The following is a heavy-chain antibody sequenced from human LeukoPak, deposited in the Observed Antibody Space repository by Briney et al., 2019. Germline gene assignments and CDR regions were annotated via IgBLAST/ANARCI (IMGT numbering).Heavy chain of an antibody. CDR1: GGTFRNYP. CDR2: ILPIFRMT. Sequence: SVKVSCKASGGTFRNYPISWVRQAPGQGLEWMGGILPIFRMTNYAEKFQGRVTITADESTTTAYLELNSLRPEDTAVYYCAICSSTWSGDRPDSWGQGSLVTVSS. CDR3: AICSSTWSGDRPDS. V-gene: IGHV1-69*13. J-gene: IGHJ4*02. D-gene: IGHD2-2*01.